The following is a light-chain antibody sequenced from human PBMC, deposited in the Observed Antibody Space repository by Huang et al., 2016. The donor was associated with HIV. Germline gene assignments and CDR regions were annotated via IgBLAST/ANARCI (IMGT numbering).Light chain of an antibody. CDR3: QQYYIYPPIT. CDR2: AAS. CDR1: QGISNY. Sequence: AIRMTQSPSSLSASTGDRVTITCRASQGISNYLAWYQQQPGKAPKLLIYAASTLQSGVPARFNGSGSGSDFTLTISCLQSEDFATYYCQQYYIYPPITFGQGTRLEIK. J-gene: IGKJ5*01. V-gene: IGKV1-8*01.